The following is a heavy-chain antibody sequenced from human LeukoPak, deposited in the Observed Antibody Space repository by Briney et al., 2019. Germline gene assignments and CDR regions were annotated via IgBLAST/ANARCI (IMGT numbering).Heavy chain of an antibody. CDR1: GFTFTSFS. CDR3: ARDRKYYFDY. CDR2: ISSDGRNK. V-gene: IGHV3-30*04. J-gene: IGHJ4*02. Sequence: PGGSLTLSCSASGFTFTSFSLHWVRLAPGKGLEWVAFISSDGRNKFSADSVRARFTISRDNSNNMLYLQMNSLRTEDTAAYYCARDRKYYFDYWGQGTLVTVSS.